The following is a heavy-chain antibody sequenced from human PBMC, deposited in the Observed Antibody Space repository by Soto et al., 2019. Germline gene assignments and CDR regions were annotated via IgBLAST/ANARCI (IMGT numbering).Heavy chain of an antibody. Sequence: QVQLVQSGAEVKKPGSSVKVSCKASGGTFSSYAISWVRQAPGQGLEWMGGIIPIFGTANYAQKFQGRVTITADESTSTAYMELSSLRSEDTAVYYCARDTYDFWSGSSYYYFDYWGQGTLVTVSS. D-gene: IGHD3-3*01. J-gene: IGHJ4*02. CDR1: GGTFSSYA. CDR3: ARDTYDFWSGSSYYYFDY. CDR2: IIPIFGTA. V-gene: IGHV1-69*12.